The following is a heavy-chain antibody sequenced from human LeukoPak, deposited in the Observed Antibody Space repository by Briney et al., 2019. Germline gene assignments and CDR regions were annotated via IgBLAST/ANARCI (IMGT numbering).Heavy chain of an antibody. J-gene: IGHJ5*02. V-gene: IGHV4-30-2*01. CDR2: IYHSGST. Sequence: SETLSLTCTVSGGSISSGGCYWSWIRQPPGKGLEWIGYIYHSGSTYYNPSLKSRVTISVDRSKNQFSLKLSSVTAADTAVYYCASYSPGPNYYDSSGYDSWGQGTLVTVSS. CDR3: ASYSPGPNYYDSSGYDS. D-gene: IGHD3-22*01. CDR1: GGSISSGGCY.